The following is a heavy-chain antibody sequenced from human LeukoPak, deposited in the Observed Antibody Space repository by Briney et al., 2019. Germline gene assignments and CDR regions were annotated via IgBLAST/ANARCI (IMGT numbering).Heavy chain of an antibody. CDR1: GFTFSSYS. D-gene: IGHD4-17*01. V-gene: IGHV3-21*01. CDR2: ISSSSSYI. J-gene: IGHJ6*04. CDR3: ARATHDYGDYVDYYYYYGMDV. Sequence: GGSLRLSCAASGFTFSSYSMNWVRQAPGKGLEWVSSISSSSSYIYYADSVKGRFTISRDNAKNSLYLQMNSLRAEDTAVYCCARATHDYGDYVDYYYYYGMDVWGKGTTVTVSS.